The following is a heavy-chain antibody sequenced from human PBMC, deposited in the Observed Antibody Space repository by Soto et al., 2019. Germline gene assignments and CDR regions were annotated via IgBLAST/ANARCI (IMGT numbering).Heavy chain of an antibody. CDR2: IWYDGSNK. J-gene: IGHJ6*02. CDR3: ARDGGRYYYGMDV. Sequence: PGGSLRLSCAASGFTFSSYGMHWVRQAPGRGLEWVAVIWYDGSNKYYADSVKGRFTISRDNSKNTLYLQMNSLRAEDTAVYYCARDGGRYYYGMDVWGQGTTVT. CDR1: GFTFSSYG. D-gene: IGHD3-16*01. V-gene: IGHV3-33*01.